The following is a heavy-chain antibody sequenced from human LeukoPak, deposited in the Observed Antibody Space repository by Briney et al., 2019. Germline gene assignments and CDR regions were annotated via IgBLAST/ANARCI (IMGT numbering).Heavy chain of an antibody. Sequence: PGGSLRLSCAASGFTFSSYSMTWVRQAPGKGLEWVSYISSSSSTIYYADSVKGRFTISRDNAKNSLYLQMNSLRAEDTAVYYCARELRGVIMAWFDPWGQGTLVTVSS. CDR1: GFTFSSYS. CDR3: ARELRGVIMAWFDP. J-gene: IGHJ5*02. D-gene: IGHD3-10*01. CDR2: ISSSSSTI. V-gene: IGHV3-48*01.